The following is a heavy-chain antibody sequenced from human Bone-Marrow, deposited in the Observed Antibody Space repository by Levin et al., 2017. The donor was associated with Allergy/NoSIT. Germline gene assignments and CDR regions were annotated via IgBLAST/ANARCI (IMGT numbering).Heavy chain of an antibody. CDR3: ARYNYNYYTVDV. CDR2: MNPQSGNT. CDR1: GFTFNSYE. Sequence: ASVKVSCKASGFTFNSYEINWVRQAAGQGLEWMGRMNPQSGNTGYAQKFQGRVTMTRDTSISTAYMEVISLTSEDTAVYYCARYNYNYYTVDVWGQGTTVTVSS. J-gene: IGHJ6*02. V-gene: IGHV1-8*01.